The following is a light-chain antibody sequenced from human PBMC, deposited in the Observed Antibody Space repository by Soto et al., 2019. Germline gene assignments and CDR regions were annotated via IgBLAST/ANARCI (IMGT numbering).Light chain of an antibody. J-gene: IGLJ3*02. CDR1: SSDLDSYNR. CDR3: SLYTSSRVWV. CDR2: EVN. V-gene: IGLV2-18*01. Sequence: QSALTQPPSVSGSPGQSVAISCTGTSSDLDSYNRVSWFRQPPGTAPKLMIYEVNNRPSGVPDRFSGSKSGNTASLTISGLQAEDEAVYYCSLYTSSRVWVFGGGTKVTVL.